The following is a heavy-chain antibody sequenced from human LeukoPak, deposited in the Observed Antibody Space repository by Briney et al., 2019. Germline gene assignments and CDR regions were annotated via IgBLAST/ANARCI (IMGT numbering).Heavy chain of an antibody. J-gene: IGHJ4*02. CDR3: AKSGGGYSSGWFY. D-gene: IGHD6-19*01. Sequence: GGSLRLSCAASGFTFSRYGMHWVRQAPGKGLEWVAVISYDGSNKYYADSVKGRFTISRDNSKNTLYLQMNSLRAEDTAVYHCAKSGGGYSSGWFYWGQGTLVTVSS. CDR1: GFTFSRYG. V-gene: IGHV3-30*18. CDR2: ISYDGSNK.